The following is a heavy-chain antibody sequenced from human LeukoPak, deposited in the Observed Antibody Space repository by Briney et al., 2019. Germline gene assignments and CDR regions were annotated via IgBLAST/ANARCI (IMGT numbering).Heavy chain of an antibody. J-gene: IGHJ4*02. D-gene: IGHD2-8*01. CDR1: GFTFSSYS. V-gene: IGHV3-21*01. CDR2: INSRGSGE. CDR3: AREGSIVPHQDLDY. Sequence: GGSLRLSCAASGFTFSSYSMNWVRQAPGKGLEWVASINSRGSGEYYADSVKGRFTISRDNAKNSLYLQMNSLRVEDTAVYYCAREGSIVPHQDLDYWGQGSLVTVSS.